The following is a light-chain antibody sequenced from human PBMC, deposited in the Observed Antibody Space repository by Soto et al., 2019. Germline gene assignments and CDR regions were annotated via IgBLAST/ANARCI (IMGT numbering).Light chain of an antibody. J-gene: IGLJ2*01. Sequence: QLVLTQSPSASASLGASVKLTCTLSSGHSSYAIAWHQQQPEKGPRYLMKLSSDGSHSKGDGIPDRFSGSSSWAERYLTISSRQSEDEADYYCQTWDTGARVVFGGGTKLTVL. V-gene: IGLV4-69*01. CDR3: QTWDTGARVV. CDR2: LSSDGSH. CDR1: SGHSSYA.